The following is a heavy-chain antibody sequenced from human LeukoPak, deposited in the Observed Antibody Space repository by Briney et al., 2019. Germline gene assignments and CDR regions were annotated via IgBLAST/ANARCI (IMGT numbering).Heavy chain of an antibody. V-gene: IGHV3-11*01. Sequence: GGSLRLSCAASGFTFSDYYMSWIRQAPGKGLEWVSYIRSSGSTIYYADSVKGRFTISRDNAKNSLYLQMNSLRAEDTAVYYCARDFTRLWFGGSYGMDVWGQGTTVTVSS. CDR1: GFTFSDYY. J-gene: IGHJ6*02. CDR2: IRSSGSTI. D-gene: IGHD3-10*01. CDR3: ARDFTRLWFGGSYGMDV.